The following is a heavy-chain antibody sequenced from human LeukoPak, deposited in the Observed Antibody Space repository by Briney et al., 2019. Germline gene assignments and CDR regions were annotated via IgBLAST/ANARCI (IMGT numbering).Heavy chain of an antibody. CDR3: AKVLVLVSANRYYFDY. V-gene: IGHV3-23*01. CDR1: GLSFSSFA. D-gene: IGHD2-15*01. J-gene: IGHJ4*02. Sequence: GSLRLSCAASGLSFSSFAMSWVRQGPARGLEWVSSIRGNGETFYADSVKGRFTISRDNSKNTLYLQMNSLRAEDTAVYYCAKVLVLVSANRYYFDYWGQGTLVTVSS. CDR2: IRGNGET.